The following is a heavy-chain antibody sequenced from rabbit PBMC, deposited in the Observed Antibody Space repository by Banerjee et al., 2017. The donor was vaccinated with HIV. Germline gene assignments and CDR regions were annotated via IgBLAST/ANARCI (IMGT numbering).Heavy chain of an antibody. D-gene: IGHD4-2*01. J-gene: IGHJ4*01. CDR3: VRDSWDFNL. V-gene: IGHV1S47*01. CDR1: AFDFSSGG. CDR2: IDPVFGTT. Sequence: QEHMVESGGGLVQPGGSLKLSCKASAFDFSSGGVSWVRQAPGKGLEWIGYIDPVFGTTFYASWVNCRFTISSHNGQNTLYLQLNSLTAADTATYFCVRDSWDFNLWGPVTLVTVS.